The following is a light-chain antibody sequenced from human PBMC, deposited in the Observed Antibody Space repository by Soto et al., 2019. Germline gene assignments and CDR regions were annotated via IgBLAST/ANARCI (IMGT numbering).Light chain of an antibody. CDR3: CSYAGSNTLL. Sequence: QSVLTQPRSVSGSPGQSVTISCTGTSSDVGAYTYVSWYQQHPGKAPQVIIYDVTKRPSGVPDRFSGSKSDNTASLSISGLQAEDEADYYCCSYAGSNTLLFGGGTKLTVL. CDR1: SSDVGAYTY. CDR2: DVT. J-gene: IGLJ2*01. V-gene: IGLV2-11*01.